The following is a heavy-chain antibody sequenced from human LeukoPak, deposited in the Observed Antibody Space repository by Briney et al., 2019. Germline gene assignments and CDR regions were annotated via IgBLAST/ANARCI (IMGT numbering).Heavy chain of an antibody. CDR1: GFNCSNNY. CDR2: IYSGGST. V-gene: IGHV3-66*01. J-gene: IGHJ4*02. Sequence: GGSLRLCSEASGFNCSNNYMSWVHHAPVKGLEWVSVIYSGGSTYYADSVKARFTISRDKSKSTVYLQMNNLRAEDTAVYYCATDGGRREFDYWGQGTLVTVSS. CDR3: ATDGGRREFDY. D-gene: IGHD3-3*01.